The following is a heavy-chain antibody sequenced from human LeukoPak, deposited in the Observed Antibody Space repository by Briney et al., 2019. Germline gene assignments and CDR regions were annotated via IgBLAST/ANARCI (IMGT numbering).Heavy chain of an antibody. V-gene: IGHV4-4*02. Sequence: PSGTLSLTCGVSGGSISSNNWWSWVRQPPGQCLEWIGEIYHSGSANYNPSLKSRVTISVDKSKNQLSLKLISVTAADTAVYYCARDVGTALVTGDYWGQGTLVTVSS. CDR2: IYHSGSA. CDR1: GGSISSNNW. CDR3: ARDVGTALVTGDY. D-gene: IGHD5-18*01. J-gene: IGHJ4*02.